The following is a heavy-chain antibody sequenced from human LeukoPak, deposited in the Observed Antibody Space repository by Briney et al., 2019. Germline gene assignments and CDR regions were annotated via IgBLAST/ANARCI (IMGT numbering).Heavy chain of an antibody. CDR2: IYYSGST. J-gene: IGHJ4*02. CDR1: GGSISSTSYY. D-gene: IGHD4-11*01. CDR3: ARDHQLYSNFY. V-gene: IGHV4-39*07. Sequence: ASETLSLTCTVSGGSISSTSYYWGWIRQPPGKGLEWIGSIYYSGSTYYNPSLKSRVTISVDTSKNQFSLKLSSVTAADTAVYYCARDHQLYSNFYWGQGTLVTVSS.